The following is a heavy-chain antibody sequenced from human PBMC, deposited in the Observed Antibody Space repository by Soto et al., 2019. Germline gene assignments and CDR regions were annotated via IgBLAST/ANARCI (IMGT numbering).Heavy chain of an antibody. J-gene: IGHJ6*02. Sequence: GGSLRLSCAASGFTFSSYSMNWVRQAPGKGLEWVSSISSSSSYIYYADSVKGRFTISRDNAKNSLYLQMNSLRAEDTAVYYCARAISDCSSTSGYYYGMDVWGQGTTVTVSS. CDR3: ARAISDCSSTSGYYYGMDV. CDR2: ISSSSSYI. CDR1: GFTFSSYS. D-gene: IGHD2-2*01. V-gene: IGHV3-21*01.